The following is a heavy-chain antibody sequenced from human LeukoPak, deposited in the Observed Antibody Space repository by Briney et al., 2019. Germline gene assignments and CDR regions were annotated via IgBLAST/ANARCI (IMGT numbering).Heavy chain of an antibody. J-gene: IGHJ4*02. D-gene: IGHD6-13*01. CDR3: ARHFNTWYDY. Sequence: PGGSLRLSCAASGFTFSSYEMNWVRQAPGKGLEWVANIKLDGSEEYYVDSVRGRFTISRDNAENSLYLQMNSLRAEDTAVYYCARHFNTWYDYWGQGTLVTVSS. V-gene: IGHV3-7*05. CDR2: IKLDGSEE. CDR1: GFTFSSYE.